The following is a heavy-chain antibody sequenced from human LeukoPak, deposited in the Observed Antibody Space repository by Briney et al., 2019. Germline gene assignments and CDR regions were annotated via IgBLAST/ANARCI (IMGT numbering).Heavy chain of an antibody. CDR1: GFTFSSYW. CDR3: AKDALPVVPAAMGYYYYYMDV. V-gene: IGHV3-74*01. J-gene: IGHJ6*03. CDR2: INTDGRTT. D-gene: IGHD2-2*01. Sequence: PGGSLRLSCAASGFTFSSYWMHWVRQAPGKGLVWVSRINTDGRTTTYADSVKGRFTISRDNAKNTLYLQMNSLRAEDTAVYYCAKDALPVVPAAMGYYYYYMDVWGEGTTVTVSS.